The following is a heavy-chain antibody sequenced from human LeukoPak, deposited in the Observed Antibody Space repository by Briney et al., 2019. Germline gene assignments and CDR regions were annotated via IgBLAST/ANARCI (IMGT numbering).Heavy chain of an antibody. J-gene: IGHJ6*03. CDR3: ARDLDSGSYDYYYYYYMDV. V-gene: IGHV4-4*07. D-gene: IGHD1-26*01. CDR1: GGSISSYY. Sequence: PSETLSLTCTVSGGSISSYYWSWIRQPAGKGLEWIGRIYTSGSTNYNPSLKSRVTMSVDTSKNQFSLKLSSVTAADTAVYYCARDLDSGSYDYYYYYYMDVWGKGTTVTVSS. CDR2: IYTSGST.